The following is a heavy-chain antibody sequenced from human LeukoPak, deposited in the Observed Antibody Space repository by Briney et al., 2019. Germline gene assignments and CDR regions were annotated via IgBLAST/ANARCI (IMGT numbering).Heavy chain of an antibody. CDR2: VYASGINSD. CDR3: ARDNFGSLDF. CDR1: GDSFSNYG. J-gene: IGHJ4*02. V-gene: IGHV4-59*01. Sequence: PSETLSLTCSVSGDSFSNYGWSWVRQPPGKGLEWIGYVYASGINSDNQNPALKSRVTISVDTWRNQFSLRLNSVTAADTAIYYCARDNFGSLDFWGQGALVTVSS. D-gene: IGHD3-10*01.